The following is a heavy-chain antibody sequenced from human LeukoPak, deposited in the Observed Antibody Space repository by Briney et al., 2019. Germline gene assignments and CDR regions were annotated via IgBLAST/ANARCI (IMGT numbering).Heavy chain of an antibody. Sequence: SETLSLTCTVAGASISSSSYYWGWIRQPPGKGLEWIGSIYYSGSTYYNPSLKSRVTISVDTSKNQFSLNLSSVTAADTAVYYCARVRVEMADLGAFDIWGQGTMVTVPS. CDR2: IYYSGST. J-gene: IGHJ3*02. V-gene: IGHV4-39*07. D-gene: IGHD5-24*01. CDR3: ARVRVEMADLGAFDI. CDR1: GASISSSSYY.